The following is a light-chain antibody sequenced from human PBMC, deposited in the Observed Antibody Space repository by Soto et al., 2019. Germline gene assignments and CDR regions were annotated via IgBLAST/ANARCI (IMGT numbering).Light chain of an antibody. Sequence: DGVMTLYQLSLPVTLGRPASIYCRSSQSLVHSDGNTYLNWFQQRPGQSPRRLIYRVSNRDSGVPDRFSGSGSATDFTLKFSSLEAADVRVYYGIQAKYRRTYGQGTNLEIK. V-gene: IGKV2-30*02. J-gene: IGKJ1*01. CDR3: IQAKYRRT. CDR2: RVS. CDR1: QSLVHSDGNTY.